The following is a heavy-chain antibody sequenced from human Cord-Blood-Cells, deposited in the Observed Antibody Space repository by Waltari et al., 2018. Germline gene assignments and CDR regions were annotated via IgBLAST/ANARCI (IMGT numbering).Heavy chain of an antibody. CDR2: ISSSSSTI. D-gene: IGHD4-4*01. CDR3: AREEGYSN. CDR1: GCPFSSYG. J-gene: IGHJ4*02. V-gene: IGHV3-48*02. Sequence: EVQLVESGGGWDQPGGCLGLPCVASGCPFSSYGMNWVRQAPGQGLEWVSYISSSSSTIYYGDSVKGRFTISRDNSKNSLYLQMNSLRDEDTAVYYCAREEGYSNWGQGTLVTVSS.